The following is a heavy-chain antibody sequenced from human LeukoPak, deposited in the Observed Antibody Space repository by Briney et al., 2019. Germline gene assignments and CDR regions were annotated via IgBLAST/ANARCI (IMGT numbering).Heavy chain of an antibody. CDR1: GFTFRNYV. D-gene: IGHD4-17*01. CDR2: TSSDLNVK. V-gene: IGHV3-30-3*01. J-gene: IGHJ4*02. Sequence: PGGSLRLSCAASGFTFRNYVIHWVRQAPGKGLEWVAVTSSDLNVKLYADSVKGRFTISRDTAKSSLYLQMNSLKIEDTAIYFCARDPDGDYDFDYWGQGTLVTVSS. CDR3: ARDPDGDYDFDY.